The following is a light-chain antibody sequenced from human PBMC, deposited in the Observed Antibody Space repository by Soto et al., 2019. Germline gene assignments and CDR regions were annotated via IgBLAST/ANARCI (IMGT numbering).Light chain of an antibody. J-gene: IGLJ2*01. CDR1: SSDVGAYGY. CDR3: SAYTTSSTVV. V-gene: IGLV2-14*01. CDR2: EVS. Sequence: QSALTQPASVSGSPGQSITISCTGTSSDVGAYGYVSWYQQHPGNAPKLMMYEVSYRPSGVSNRFSGSKSGNAASLTISGLQAEDEDDYSCSAYTTSSTVVFGGGTKLTVL.